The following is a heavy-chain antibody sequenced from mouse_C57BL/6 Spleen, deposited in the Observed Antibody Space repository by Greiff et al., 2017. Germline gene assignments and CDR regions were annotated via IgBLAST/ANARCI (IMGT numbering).Heavy chain of an antibody. J-gene: IGHJ2*01. CDR3: ARRSDYYGYDY. D-gene: IGHD1-1*01. V-gene: IGHV1-64*01. CDR2: IHPNSGST. CDR1: GYTFTSYW. Sequence: QVQLQQPGAELVKPGASVKLSCKASGYTFTSYWMHWVKQRPGQGLGWIGMIHPNSGSTNYNEKFKSKATLTVDKSSSTAYMQLSSLTSEDSAVYYCARRSDYYGYDYWGQGTTLTVSS.